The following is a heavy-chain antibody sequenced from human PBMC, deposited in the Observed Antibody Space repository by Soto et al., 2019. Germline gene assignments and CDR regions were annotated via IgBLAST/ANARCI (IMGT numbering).Heavy chain of an antibody. D-gene: IGHD2-8*01. CDR2: ISYDGSNK. CDR1: GFTFSSYA. CDR3: ARDRGYCTNGVCHCFDY. J-gene: IGHJ4*02. Sequence: GGSLRLSCAASGFTFSSYATHWVRQAPGKGLEWVAVISYDGSNKYYADSVKGRFTISRDNSKNTLYLQMNSLRAEDTAVYYCARDRGYCTNGVCHCFDYWGQGTLVTVSS. V-gene: IGHV3-30-3*01.